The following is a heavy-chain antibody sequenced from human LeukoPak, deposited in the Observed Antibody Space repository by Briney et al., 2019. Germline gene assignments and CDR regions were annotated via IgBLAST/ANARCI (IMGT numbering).Heavy chain of an antibody. J-gene: IGHJ4*02. Sequence: ASVKVSCKAPGYTFTSYGISWVRQAPGQGLEWMGWISAYNGNTNYAQKLQGRVTMTTDTSTSTAYMELRSLRSDDTAVYYCARTWFGELLGYVFDYWGQGTLVTVSS. CDR1: GYTFTSYG. CDR2: ISAYNGNT. CDR3: ARTWFGELLGYVFDY. D-gene: IGHD3-10*01. V-gene: IGHV1-18*04.